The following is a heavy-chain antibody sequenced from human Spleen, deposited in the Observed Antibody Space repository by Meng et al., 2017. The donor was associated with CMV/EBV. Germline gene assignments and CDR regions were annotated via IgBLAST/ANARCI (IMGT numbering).Heavy chain of an antibody. CDR2: ISGSGGST. D-gene: IGHD3-22*01. Sequence: GGSLRLSCAASGFTLNSYSMSWVRQAPGKGREWVSAISGSGGSTYYADTVKGRLTISRDNAKNSLYLQMNSLRAEDTAVYYCARGYYYDGSGYFHYYGMDVWGQGTTVTVSS. J-gene: IGHJ6*02. V-gene: IGHV3-23*01. CDR3: ARGYYYDGSGYFHYYGMDV. CDR1: GFTLNSYS.